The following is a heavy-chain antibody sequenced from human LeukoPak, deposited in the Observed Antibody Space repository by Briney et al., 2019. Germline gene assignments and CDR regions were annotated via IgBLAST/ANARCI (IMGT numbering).Heavy chain of an antibody. CDR2: IYSGGST. J-gene: IGHJ4*02. Sequence: GGSLRLSCEASGFTFSAYAMTWVRQAPGKGLEWVSVIYSGGSTYYADSVKGRFTISRDNSKNTLYLQMNSLRAEDTAVYYCAKLYGVESFHFHYWGQGTLVTVSS. CDR1: GFTFSAYA. D-gene: IGHD4-17*01. CDR3: AKLYGVESFHFHY. V-gene: IGHV3-66*01.